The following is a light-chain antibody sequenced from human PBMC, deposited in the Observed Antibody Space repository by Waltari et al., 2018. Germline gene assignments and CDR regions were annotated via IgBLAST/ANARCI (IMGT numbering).Light chain of an antibody. CDR3: QQSYNTPQT. CDR1: QSISSY. CDR2: AAS. V-gene: IGKV1-39*01. J-gene: IGKJ2*01. Sequence: DIQMTQSPSSLSASVVDRATITCRASQSISSYLNLYQQKPGKAPKLLIYAASSLQSGVPSRFSGSGSGTDFTLTISSLQPEDFATYYCQQSYNTPQTFGQGTKVEIK.